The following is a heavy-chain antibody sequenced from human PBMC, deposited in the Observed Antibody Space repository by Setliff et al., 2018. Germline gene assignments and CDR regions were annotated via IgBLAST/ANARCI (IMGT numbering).Heavy chain of an antibody. CDR1: GFTFSSYW. J-gene: IGHJ3*02. Sequence: GESLKISCAASGFTFSSYWMHWVRQVPGKGLVWVPRLTSDGGITSYADSVKGRFTISRDNAKNTLYLQMNSLTAEDTAVYYCARGSTVVTPRHTFDIWGQGTMVTVS. CDR2: LTSDGGIT. D-gene: IGHD4-17*01. V-gene: IGHV3-74*01. CDR3: ARGSTVVTPRHTFDI.